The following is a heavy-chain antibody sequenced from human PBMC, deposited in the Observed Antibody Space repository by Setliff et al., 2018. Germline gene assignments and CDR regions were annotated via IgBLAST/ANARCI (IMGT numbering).Heavy chain of an antibody. Sequence: ASVKVSCKASGYTFSDYGITWVRQAPGQGLEWMGWIGVYTGKSYFAHKFQGRFTLTTDTSTGTAYMELRSLRSDDTAIYYCSRLVRFCTRTSCQRLSGDDYWGQGTLVTVSS. CDR1: GYTFSDYG. CDR3: SRLVRFCTRTSCQRLSGDDY. D-gene: IGHD2-2*01. V-gene: IGHV1-18*01. CDR2: IGVYTGKS. J-gene: IGHJ4*02.